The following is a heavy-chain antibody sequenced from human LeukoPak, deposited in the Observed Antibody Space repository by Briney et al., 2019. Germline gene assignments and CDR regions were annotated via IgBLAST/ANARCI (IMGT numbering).Heavy chain of an antibody. V-gene: IGHV4-39*07. D-gene: IGHD2/OR15-2a*01. CDR1: GDSITSSSYY. Sequence: SETLSLTCTVSGDSITSSSYYWGWIRQPPGKGLEWIGSIYYSGSTNYNPSLKSRVTISIDESKNQFSLKVTSVTAADTAMYYCARHIGIVGLRGFDYWGQGTLVTVSS. CDR3: ARHIGIVGLRGFDY. CDR2: IYYSGST. J-gene: IGHJ4*02.